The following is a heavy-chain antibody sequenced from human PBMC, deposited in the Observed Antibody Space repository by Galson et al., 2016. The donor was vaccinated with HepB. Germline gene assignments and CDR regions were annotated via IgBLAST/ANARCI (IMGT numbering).Heavy chain of an antibody. J-gene: IGHJ4*02. V-gene: IGHV4-59*11. Sequence: SETLSLTCSVSGASITNHHWSWIRKPPGKGLEWIGYIDPSGSTSYNSSLRGRLTMSLDTSKNEFSLRLTPVTAADTAVYYCARVQPGATYFDHWGQGSLVTVSS. D-gene: IGHD1-26*01. CDR3: ARVQPGATYFDH. CDR2: IDPSGST. CDR1: GASITNHH.